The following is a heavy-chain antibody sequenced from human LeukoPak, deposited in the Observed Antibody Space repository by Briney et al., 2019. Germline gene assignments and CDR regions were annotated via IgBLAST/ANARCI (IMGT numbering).Heavy chain of an antibody. Sequence: PSETLSLTCTVSGGSISRYYWSWIRQSAGKRLEWIGRIYSSGSSNYNPSLKSRLTMSVDTSKNQLSLKLSSVTAADTAVYYCARNYHDSSGYYTQYFQHWGQGTLVTVSS. CDR1: GGSISRYY. CDR2: IYSSGSS. CDR3: ARNYHDSSGYYTQYFQH. D-gene: IGHD3-22*01. V-gene: IGHV4-4*07. J-gene: IGHJ1*01.